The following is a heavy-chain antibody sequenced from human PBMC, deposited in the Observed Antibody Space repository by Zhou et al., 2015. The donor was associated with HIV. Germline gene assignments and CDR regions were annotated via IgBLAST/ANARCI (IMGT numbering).Heavy chain of an antibody. CDR3: ARDRGGATRPGWRYFDV. D-gene: IGHD3-16*01. V-gene: IGHV1-58*01. J-gene: IGHJ2*01. Sequence: QMQLVQSGPEVKKPGTSVKVSCKASGFTFTSSAVQWVRQARGQRLEWIGWIVVGSGNTNYAQKFQERVTITRDMSTSTAYMELSSLRSEDTAVYYCARDRGGATRPGWRYFDVWGRGTLVTVSP. CDR2: IVVGSGNT. CDR1: GFTFTSSA.